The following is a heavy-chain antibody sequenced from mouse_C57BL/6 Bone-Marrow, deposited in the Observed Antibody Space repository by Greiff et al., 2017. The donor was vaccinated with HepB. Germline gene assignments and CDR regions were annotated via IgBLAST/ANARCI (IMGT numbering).Heavy chain of an antibody. CDR3: ARLTTVVAPFDY. CDR2: INPSSGYT. CDR1: GYTFTSYT. Sequence: VKLMESGAELARPGASVKMSCKASGYTFTSYTMHWVKQRPGQGLEWIGYINPSSGYTKYNQKFKDKATLTADKSSSTAYMQLSSLTSEDSAVYYCARLTTVVAPFDYWGQGTTLTVSS. V-gene: IGHV1-4*01. J-gene: IGHJ2*01. D-gene: IGHD1-1*01.